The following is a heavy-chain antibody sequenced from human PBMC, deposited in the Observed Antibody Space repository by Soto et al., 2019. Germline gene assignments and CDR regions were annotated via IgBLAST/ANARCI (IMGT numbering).Heavy chain of an antibody. CDR3: ATGTYFGWLDNLKHALDI. V-gene: IGHV3-48*01. D-gene: IGHD3-9*01. CDR1: GLTPSRLS. CDR2: INSARSII. Sequence: EVQLVQSGGALVQPGGSLRLSCAASGLTPSRLSMNWVRQAPGKGLEWTSYINSARSIIYYADSVKGRFTISRDKAKNSLDLQMNTLRAEETAGYYYATGTYFGWLDNLKHALDIWGKGTMVTVYS. J-gene: IGHJ3*02.